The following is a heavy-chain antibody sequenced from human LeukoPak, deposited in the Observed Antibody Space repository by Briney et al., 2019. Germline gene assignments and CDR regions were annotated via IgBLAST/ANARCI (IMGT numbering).Heavy chain of an antibody. CDR1: GYAFTSYD. CDR2: MNPNSGNT. J-gene: IGHJ4*02. CDR3: ARGRLKGESLQN. D-gene: IGHD3-10*01. Sequence: GASVKVSCKASGYAFTSYDINWVRQATGQGLEWMGWMNPNSGNTGYAQKFQGRVTMTRNTSISTAYMELSSLRSEDTAVYYCARGRLKGESLQNWGQGTLVTVSS. V-gene: IGHV1-8*01.